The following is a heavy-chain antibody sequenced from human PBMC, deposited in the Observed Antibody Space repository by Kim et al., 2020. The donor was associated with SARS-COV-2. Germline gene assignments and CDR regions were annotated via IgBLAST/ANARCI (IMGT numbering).Heavy chain of an antibody. Sequence: KGRFTISRDNAKNSLYLQMNSLRDEDTAVYYCARDREIVATINPPVFDYWGQGTLVTVSS. D-gene: IGHD5-12*01. J-gene: IGHJ4*02. CDR3: ARDREIVATINPPVFDY. V-gene: IGHV3-48*02.